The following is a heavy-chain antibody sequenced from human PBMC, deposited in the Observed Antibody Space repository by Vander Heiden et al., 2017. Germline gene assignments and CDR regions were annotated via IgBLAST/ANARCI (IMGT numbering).Heavy chain of an antibody. CDR1: GFTFSLCA. CDR3: ARDFDTFDY. V-gene: IGHV3-30*04. Sequence: QVQLVESGGGVVQPGRSLRLSCAASGFTFSLCAMHWVRQAPGKGLEWVAGISSDGSDQFYADSVKGRFTISRDNSKNTVSVQMNSLRAEDTAVYYCARDFDTFDYWGQGTLVTVSS. CDR2: ISSDGSDQ. D-gene: IGHD5-18*01. J-gene: IGHJ4*02.